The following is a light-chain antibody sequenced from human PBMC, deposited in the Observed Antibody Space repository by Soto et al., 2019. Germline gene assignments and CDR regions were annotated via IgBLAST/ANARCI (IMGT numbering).Light chain of an antibody. J-gene: IGKJ4*01. V-gene: IGKV1-6*01. CDR3: LQDDDYPFT. CDR2: AAS. CDR1: QGIRNE. Sequence: AIQVTQSPSSLSASVGDRVTITCRASQGIRNELSWYQQKPGKAPKFLIFAASNLQGGVPSRFSGSGSGTDFTLTISSLQPEDYATYFCLQDDDYPFTFGGGTKVDIK.